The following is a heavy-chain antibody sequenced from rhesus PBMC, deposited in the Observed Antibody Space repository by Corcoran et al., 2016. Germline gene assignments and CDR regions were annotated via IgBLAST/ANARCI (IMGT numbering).Heavy chain of an antibody. D-gene: IGHD4-29*01. V-gene: IGHV4S19*01. CDR2: ISGSSGST. J-gene: IGHJ4*01. Sequence: QVQLQESGPGLVKPSETLSLTCAVSGGSISSSNWWSWIRQPPGKGLGWIGYISGSSGSTYYNPSLKSRVTISKDTSKNQFSLKLSSVTAADTAVYYCARDSTVAAIFDYWGQGVLVTVSS. CDR1: GGSISSSNW. CDR3: ARDSTVAAIFDY.